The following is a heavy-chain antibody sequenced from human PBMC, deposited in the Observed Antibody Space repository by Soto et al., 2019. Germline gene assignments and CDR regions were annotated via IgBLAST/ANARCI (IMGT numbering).Heavy chain of an antibody. Sequence: ASVKVSCKASGYTFTSYGISWVRQAPGQGLEWMGWISAYNGNTNYAQKLQGRVTMTTDTSTSTAYMELRSLRSDDTAVYYCARAAVDCSSTSCYISFGASSWFDPWGQGTLVTVSS. CDR1: GYTFTSYG. V-gene: IGHV1-18*01. CDR2: ISAYNGNT. D-gene: IGHD2-2*02. CDR3: ARAAVDCSSTSCYISFGASSWFDP. J-gene: IGHJ5*02.